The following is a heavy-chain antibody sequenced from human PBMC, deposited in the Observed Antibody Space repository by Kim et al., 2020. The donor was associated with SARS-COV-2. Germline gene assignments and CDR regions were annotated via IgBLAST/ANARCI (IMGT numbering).Heavy chain of an antibody. J-gene: IGHJ4*02. CDR1: GFTFTDYT. V-gene: IGHV3-21*01. CDR2: ISTSGNYK. CDR3: TRHMTNSY. Sequence: GGSLRLSCAASGFTFTDYTMNWVRQAPGTGLEWVSSISTSGNYKYYVDAVKGRFTISSDNAKNYLFLQMNSLRAADTAVYYCTRHMTNSYWGQGTMVTVSS. D-gene: IGHD2-8*01.